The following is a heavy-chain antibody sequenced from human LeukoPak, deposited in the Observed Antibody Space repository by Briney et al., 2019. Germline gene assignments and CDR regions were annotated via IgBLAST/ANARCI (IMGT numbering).Heavy chain of an antibody. D-gene: IGHD2-15*01. CDR2: INHRGST. Sequence: PSETLSLTCGVYGGSFNGYFWTWIRQSPGKGLEWIGEINHRGSTNRNPSLESRVSISVDTSKNQLFLNLTSVTVADTALYYCARRGYCSGGNCSSWRVLDYWGQGTQVTVSS. CDR1: GGSFNGYF. V-gene: IGHV4-34*01. CDR3: ARRGYCSGGNCSSWRVLDY. J-gene: IGHJ4*02.